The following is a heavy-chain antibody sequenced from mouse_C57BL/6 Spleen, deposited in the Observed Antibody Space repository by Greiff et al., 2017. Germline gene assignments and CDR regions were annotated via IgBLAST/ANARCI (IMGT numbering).Heavy chain of an antibody. Sequence: EVKLMESGPELAKPGASVKMSCKASGYTFTDYNMHWVKQSHGKSLEWIGYINPNNGGTSYNQKFKGKATLTVNKSSSTAYMELRSLTSEDSAVYYCARRFYDGYYAWFAYWGQGTLVTVSA. CDR1: GYTFTDYN. V-gene: IGHV1-22*01. CDR2: INPNNGGT. CDR3: ARRFYDGYYAWFAY. D-gene: IGHD2-3*01. J-gene: IGHJ3*01.